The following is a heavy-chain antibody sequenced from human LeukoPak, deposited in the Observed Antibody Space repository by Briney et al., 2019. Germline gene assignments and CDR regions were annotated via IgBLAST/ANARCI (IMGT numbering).Heavy chain of an antibody. CDR2: IISNGGST. D-gene: IGHD2-2*01. CDR1: GFTFSAYT. V-gene: IGHV3-64*01. J-gene: IGHJ3*02. CDR3: EGYCSSTSCYAEGAFDI. Sequence: GGSLRLSCAASGFTFSAYTIHWVRQAPGRRLESVSAIISNGGSTYYANSVKGRFTISRDNSKNTLYLQMGSLRAEDTAVYYCEGYCSSTSCYAEGAFDIWGQGTMVTVSS.